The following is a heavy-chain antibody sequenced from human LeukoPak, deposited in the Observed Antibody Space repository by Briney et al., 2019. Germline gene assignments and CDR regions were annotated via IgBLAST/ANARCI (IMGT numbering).Heavy chain of an antibody. Sequence: RPGGSLRLSCAASGFTFSSYAMSWVRQAPGKGLEWVSAISGSSGLTYYADSVKGRFTISRDNSKNTLFLQMNSLRAEDTAVYYCARRGESASYGDYRFDYWGQGTLVTVSS. CDR1: GFTFSSYA. J-gene: IGHJ4*02. V-gene: IGHV3-23*01. CDR2: ISGSSGLT. CDR3: ARRGESASYGDYRFDY. D-gene: IGHD4-17*01.